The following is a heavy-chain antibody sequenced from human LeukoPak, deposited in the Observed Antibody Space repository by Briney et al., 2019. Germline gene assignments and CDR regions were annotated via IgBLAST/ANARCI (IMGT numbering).Heavy chain of an antibody. Sequence: SETLSLTCAVSGGSTTRDEHGWAWVRQPPGKGLEWTASICYGGTTYYNPSLKSRVTISVDTSTNKFSLKLSSVTAADTAVYYCAHTNHYYFDWGQGTLVTVSS. D-gene: IGHD2/OR15-2a*01. CDR1: GGSTTRDEHG. J-gene: IGHJ4*02. CDR3: AHTNHYYFD. V-gene: IGHV4-39*01. CDR2: ICYGGTT.